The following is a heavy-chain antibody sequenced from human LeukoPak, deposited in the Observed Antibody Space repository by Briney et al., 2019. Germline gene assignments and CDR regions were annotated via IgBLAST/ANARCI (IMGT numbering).Heavy chain of an antibody. CDR1: GFTFSSYS. V-gene: IGHV3-48*01. J-gene: IGHJ4*02. D-gene: IGHD1-1*01. CDR3: AYNGDYLDY. Sequence: PGGSLRLSCAASGFTFSSYSMNWVRQAPGKGLEWVSYISSSSTIYYADSVKGRFTISRDNAKNSLYLQMNSLRAEDTAVYYCAYNGDYLDYWGQGTLVTVSS. CDR2: ISSSSTI.